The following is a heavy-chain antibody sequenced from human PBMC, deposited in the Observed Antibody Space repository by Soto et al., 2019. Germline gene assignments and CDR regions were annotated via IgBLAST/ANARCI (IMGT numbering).Heavy chain of an antibody. J-gene: IGHJ4*02. Sequence: QVQLVQSGAEVKKPGSSVKVSCKASGGTFSRYAISWVRQAPGQGLEWMGGIIPIFGTANYAQKFQGRVTITADKSTSTAYMELSSLRSEDTAVYYCATERGENDYVWGRNRYWGQGTLVTVSS. CDR3: ATERGENDYVWGRNRY. CDR2: IIPIFGTA. V-gene: IGHV1-69*06. CDR1: GGTFSRYA. D-gene: IGHD3-16*01.